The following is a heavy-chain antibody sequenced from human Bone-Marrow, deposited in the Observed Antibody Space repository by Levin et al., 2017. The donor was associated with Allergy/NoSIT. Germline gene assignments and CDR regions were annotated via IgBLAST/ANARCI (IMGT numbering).Heavy chain of an antibody. V-gene: IGHV3-48*03. J-gene: IGHJ4*02. CDR1: SEMFRNYE. Sequence: GGSLRLSCVGSSEMFRNYEMTWVRLVPGKGLEWISYMGARGSLSYADSVKGRFTVSRDNDKNTLYLQMNRLRVDDTALYYCADLYCSSGTCFFDYWGRGTQVTVSS. CDR3: ADLYCSSGTCFFDY. D-gene: IGHD2-15*01. CDR2: MGARGSL.